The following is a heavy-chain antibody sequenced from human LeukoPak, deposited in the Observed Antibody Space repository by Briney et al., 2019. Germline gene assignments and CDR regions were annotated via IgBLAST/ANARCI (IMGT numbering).Heavy chain of an antibody. Sequence: PGGSLRLSCTASGFTFSSYAMSWVRQAPGKGLEWVSAISGSGGSTYYADSVKGRFTISRDNSKNTLYLQMNSLRAEDTAVYYCANALSLWAMDNLDDYWGQGTLVTVSS. CDR1: GFTFSSYA. V-gene: IGHV3-23*01. CDR2: ISGSGGST. J-gene: IGHJ4*02. D-gene: IGHD5-18*01. CDR3: ANALSLWAMDNLDDY.